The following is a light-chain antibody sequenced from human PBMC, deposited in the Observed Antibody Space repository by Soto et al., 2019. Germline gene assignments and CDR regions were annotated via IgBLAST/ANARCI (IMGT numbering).Light chain of an antibody. Sequence: DIQMTQSPSILSASVGDRVTITCRASQRIDTWLAWYQQKPGTAPKLLIYKATILQSGVPSRFSGSGSGTEFTLAISSLQPDDFATYYCQEYENFSPWTFGQGTKVEMK. V-gene: IGKV1-5*03. J-gene: IGKJ1*01. CDR1: QRIDTW. CDR3: QEYENFSPWT. CDR2: KAT.